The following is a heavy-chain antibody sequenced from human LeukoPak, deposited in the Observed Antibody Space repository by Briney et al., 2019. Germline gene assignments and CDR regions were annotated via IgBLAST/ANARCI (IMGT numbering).Heavy chain of an antibody. V-gene: IGHV4-59*01. CDR2: INYSGNT. J-gene: IGHJ4*02. Sequence: SETLSLTCTVSGGSISDYYWSWLRQPPGKGLEWIGYINYSGNTNYNPSLKSRVTISVDTSKNQFSLRLTSVTAADTALFYCAREGRQDYVYFDYWGQGSLVTVSS. CDR3: AREGRQDYVYFDY. CDR1: GGSISDYY. D-gene: IGHD4-17*01.